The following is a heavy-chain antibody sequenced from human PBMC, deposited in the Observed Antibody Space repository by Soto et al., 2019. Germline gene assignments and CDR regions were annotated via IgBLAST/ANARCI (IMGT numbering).Heavy chain of an antibody. CDR3: ARVAYRSSWSQFDY. D-gene: IGHD6-13*01. CDR1: GGSISSYY. V-gene: IGHV4-59*01. CDR2: IYYSGST. J-gene: IGHJ4*02. Sequence: PSETLSLTCTVSGGSISSYYWSWIRQPPGKGLEWVGYIYYSGSTNYNPSPKSRVTISVDTSKNQFSMNLSSVTAADTAVYYCARVAYRSSWSQFDYWGQGTLVTVSS.